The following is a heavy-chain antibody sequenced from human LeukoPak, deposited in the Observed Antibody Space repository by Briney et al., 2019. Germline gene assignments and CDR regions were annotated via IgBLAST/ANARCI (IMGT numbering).Heavy chain of an antibody. V-gene: IGHV4-34*01. Sequence: SETLSLTCAVYGGSFSGYYWSWIRQPPGKGLEWIGEINHSGSTNYNPSLKSRVTISVDTSKNQFSLKLSSVTAADTAVYYCASSAYESSGYGGYYMDVWGKGTTVTVSS. D-gene: IGHD3-22*01. CDR2: INHSGST. CDR1: GGSFSGYY. J-gene: IGHJ6*03. CDR3: ASSAYESSGYGGYYMDV.